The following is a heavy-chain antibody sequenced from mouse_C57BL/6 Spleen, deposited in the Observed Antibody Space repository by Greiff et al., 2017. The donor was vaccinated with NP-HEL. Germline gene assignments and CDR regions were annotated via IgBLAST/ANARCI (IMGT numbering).Heavy chain of an antibody. CDR2: IDPSDSYT. J-gene: IGHJ4*01. CDR3: AIGGDPYYYAMDY. Sequence: QVQLKQPGAELVMPGASVKLSCKASGYTFTSYWMHWVKQRPGQGLEWIGEIDPSDSYTNYNQKFKGKSTLTVDQSSSTAYMQLSSLTSEDSAVYYCAIGGDPYYYAMDYWGQGTSVTVSS. CDR1: GYTFTSYW. V-gene: IGHV1-69*01.